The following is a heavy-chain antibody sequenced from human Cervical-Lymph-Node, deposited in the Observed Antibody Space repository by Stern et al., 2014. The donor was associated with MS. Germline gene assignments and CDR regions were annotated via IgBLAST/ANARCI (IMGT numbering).Heavy chain of an antibody. J-gene: IGHJ3*01. CDR3: ATGYSSGLDAFDL. CDR1: GYTFANHW. D-gene: IGHD6-19*01. V-gene: IGHV5-51*01. Sequence: EVQLGQSGAELKKPGESLKISCQGSGYTFANHWVGWVRQLPGKGLDWMGIIYPSNSETKCSPSFKGQVTISADKSISTAYLQWSRLTASDTAMYYCATGYSSGLDAFDLWGQGTMVAVSS. CDR2: IYPSNSET.